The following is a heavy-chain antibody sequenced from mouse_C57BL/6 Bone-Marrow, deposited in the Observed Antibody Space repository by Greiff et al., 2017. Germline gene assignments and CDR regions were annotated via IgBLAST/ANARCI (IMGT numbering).Heavy chain of an antibody. J-gene: IGHJ2*01. V-gene: IGHV1-56*01. D-gene: IGHD1-1*01. CDR1: GYTFTSHW. CDR2: IFPGSGST. Sequence: VKLMESGPELVRPGASVKISCKAPGYTFTSHWMQWVRQRPGQGLEWIGEIFPGSGSTYYNEKFKGKATLTVDTSSSTAYMQLSSLTSEDSAVYFCARWGYYYGSSYPYYFDYWGQGTTLTVSS. CDR3: ARWGYYYGSSYPYYFDY.